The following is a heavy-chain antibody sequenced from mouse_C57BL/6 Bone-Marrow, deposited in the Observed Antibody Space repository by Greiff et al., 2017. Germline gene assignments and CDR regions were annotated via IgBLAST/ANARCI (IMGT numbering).Heavy chain of an antibody. CDR3: ARDGYGSSYWYFDV. J-gene: IGHJ1*03. D-gene: IGHD1-1*01. CDR1: GFTFSDFY. Sequence: EVMLVESGGGLVQSGRSLRLSCATSGFTFSDFYMEWVRQAPGKGLEWIAASRNKANDYTTEYSASVKGRFIVSRDTSQSILYLQMNALRAEDTAIYYCARDGYGSSYWYFDVWGTGTTVTVSS. V-gene: IGHV7-1*01. CDR2: SRNKANDYTT.